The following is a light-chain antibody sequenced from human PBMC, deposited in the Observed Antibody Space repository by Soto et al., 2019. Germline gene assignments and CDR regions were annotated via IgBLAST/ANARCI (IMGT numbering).Light chain of an antibody. CDR3: HSYNSIPRT. V-gene: IGKV1-27*01. CDR2: GAS. J-gene: IGKJ1*01. Sequence: DIQMAQSPSSLSASIGNRVTITCRASQGISEYLAWSQQRPGNAPNLLIYGASILQSGVPSRFSGSGSGTHFTLTISSLQPEDVATYYCHSYNSIPRTFGQGTKVDIK. CDR1: QGISEY.